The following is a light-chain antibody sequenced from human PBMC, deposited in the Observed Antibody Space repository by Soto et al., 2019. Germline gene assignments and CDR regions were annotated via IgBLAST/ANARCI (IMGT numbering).Light chain of an antibody. J-gene: IGKJ3*01. V-gene: IGKV4-1*01. CDR1: QRVLYSSNNKNY. CDR2: WES. Sequence: DIVMTQSPDSLAVSLGERVTINCKSSQRVLYSSNNKNYLAWYQQKPGQPPKLLIYWESTRESGVPDRCSGTGCGTDCTRTIRSLQAEDVAVYYCQQYYSTPRTFSTGTKVDIK. CDR3: QQYYSTPRT.